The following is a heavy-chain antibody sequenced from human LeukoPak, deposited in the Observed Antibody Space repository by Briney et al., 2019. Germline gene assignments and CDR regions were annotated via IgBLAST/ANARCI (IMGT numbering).Heavy chain of an antibody. J-gene: IGHJ4*02. CDR1: GGSISSYY. CDR2: IYYSGST. CDR3: ARFRDGYNAYYFDY. D-gene: IGHD5-24*01. Sequence: KPSETLSLTCTVSGGSISSYYWSWIRQPPGEGLEWIGYIYYSGSTNYNPSLKSRVTISVDTSKNQFSLKLSSVTAADTAVYYCARFRDGYNAYYFDYWGQGTLVTVSS. V-gene: IGHV4-59*08.